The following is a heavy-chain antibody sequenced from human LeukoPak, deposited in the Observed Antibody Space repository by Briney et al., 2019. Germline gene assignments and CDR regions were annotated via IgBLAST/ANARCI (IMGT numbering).Heavy chain of an antibody. CDR3: ARVGGIAAAGIPFDY. J-gene: IGHJ4*02. Sequence: ASVKVSCKASGYTFTGYYMHWVRQAPGHGLEWMGWINPNSGGTNYAQKFQGRVTMTRDTSISTAYMELSRLRSDDTAVYYCARVGGIAAAGIPFDYWGQGTLVTVSS. V-gene: IGHV1-2*02. CDR1: GYTFTGYY. D-gene: IGHD6-13*01. CDR2: INPNSGGT.